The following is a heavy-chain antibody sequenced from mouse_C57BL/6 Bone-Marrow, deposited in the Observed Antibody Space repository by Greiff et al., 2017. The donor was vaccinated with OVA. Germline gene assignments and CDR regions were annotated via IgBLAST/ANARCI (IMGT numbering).Heavy chain of an antibody. D-gene: IGHD2-2*01. CDR2: INPGSGGT. V-gene: IGHV1-54*01. CDR3: LMVTAGDYAMDY. CDR1: GYAFTNYL. Sequence: QVQLQQSGAELVRPGTSVKVSCKASGYAFTNYLIEWVKQRPGQGLEWIGVINPGSGGTNYNEKFKGKATLTADKSSSTAYMQLSSLTSEDSAVYFGLMVTAGDYAMDYWGQGTSVTVAS. J-gene: IGHJ4*01.